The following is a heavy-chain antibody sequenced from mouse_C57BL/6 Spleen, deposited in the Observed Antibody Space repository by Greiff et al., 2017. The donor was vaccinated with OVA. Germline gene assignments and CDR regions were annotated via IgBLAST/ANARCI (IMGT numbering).Heavy chain of an antibody. J-gene: IGHJ2*01. D-gene: IGHD2-3*01. CDR1: GFTFSDAW. CDR2: IRNKANNHAT. V-gene: IGHV6-6*01. Sequence: EVQGVESGGGLVQPGGSMKLSCAASGFTFSDAWMDWVRQSPEKGLEWVAEIRNKANNHATYYAESVKGRFTISRDDSKSSVYLQMNSLRAEDTGIYYCTRAPYDGYYDYWGQGTTLTVSS. CDR3: TRAPYDGYYDY.